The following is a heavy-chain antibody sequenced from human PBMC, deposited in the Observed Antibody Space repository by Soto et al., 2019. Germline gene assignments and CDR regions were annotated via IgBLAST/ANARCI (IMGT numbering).Heavy chain of an antibody. V-gene: IGHV3-48*02. CDR3: TSSVGASGYEFY. D-gene: IGHD5-12*01. CDR2: ISSSSNVI. Sequence: VQLVESGGGLVQPRGSLRLSCVASGFTFGSYSMNWVRQAPGQGLEWVSYISSSSNVIYYADSVKGRFTISRDNAKNSLYLQMNSLRDEDTAVYYCTSSVGASGYEFYWGQGTLVTVSS. J-gene: IGHJ4*02. CDR1: GFTFGSYS.